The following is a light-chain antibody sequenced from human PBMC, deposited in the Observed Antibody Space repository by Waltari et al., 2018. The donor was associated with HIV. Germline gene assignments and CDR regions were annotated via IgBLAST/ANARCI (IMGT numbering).Light chain of an antibody. CDR3: ATWDDTLSGPV. V-gene: IGLV1-47*01. J-gene: IGLJ2*01. Sequence: QSVLTQAPSASGTPGQRVTIPCSGSSSNIGSNYDYWYHQFPGTAPKLLIYRNNQRPSGVPDRFSGSKSGTSASLAISGLRSEDEADYYCATWDDTLSGPVFGGGTKLTVL. CDR2: RNN. CDR1: SSNIGSNY.